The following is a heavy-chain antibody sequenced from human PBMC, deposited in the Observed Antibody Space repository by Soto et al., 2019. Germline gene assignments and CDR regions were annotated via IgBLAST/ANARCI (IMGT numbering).Heavy chain of an antibody. V-gene: IGHV1-3*01. CDR3: ARDVATPFNYFDY. D-gene: IGHD1-1*01. J-gene: IGHJ4*02. CDR1: GYTFTSYA. Sequence: VASVKVSCKASGYTFTSYAMHWVRQAPGQRLEWMGWINAGNGNTKYSQKFQGRVTITRDTSASTAYMELSSLRSEDTAVYFCARDVATPFNYFDYWGQGTLVTVSS. CDR2: INAGNGNT.